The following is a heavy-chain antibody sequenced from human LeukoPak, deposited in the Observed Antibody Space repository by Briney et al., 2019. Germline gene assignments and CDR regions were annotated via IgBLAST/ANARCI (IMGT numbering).Heavy chain of an antibody. V-gene: IGHV1-2*02. CDR3: ARISPPVSRNSYYDSSGYPYYFDY. D-gene: IGHD3-22*01. CDR2: INPNSGGT. Sequence: ASVKVSCRASGYTFTGYYMHWVRQAPGQGLEWMGWINPNSGGTNYAQKFQGRVTMTRGTSISTAYMELSRLRSDDTAVYYCARISPPVSRNSYYDSSGYPYYFDYWGQGTPVTVSS. CDR1: GYTFTGYY. J-gene: IGHJ4*02.